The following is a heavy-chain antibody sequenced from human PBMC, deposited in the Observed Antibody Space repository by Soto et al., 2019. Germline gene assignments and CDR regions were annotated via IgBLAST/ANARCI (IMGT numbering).Heavy chain of an antibody. CDR2: IYPGDSDS. V-gene: IGHV5-51*01. J-gene: IGHJ4*02. Sequence: GESLKISCQCSGYNFPIYWIAWVRQMTGKGLEWMGIIYPGDSDSRYSPSFQGHVTISTDKSINTVYLQWSSLKASDTAMYYCVRPGYNSGIFDYWGQGTLVTVSS. CDR3: VRPGYNSGIFDY. D-gene: IGHD6-19*01. CDR1: GYNFPIYW.